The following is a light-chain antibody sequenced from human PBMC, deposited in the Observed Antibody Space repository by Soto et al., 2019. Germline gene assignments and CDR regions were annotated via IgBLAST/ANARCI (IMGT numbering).Light chain of an antibody. CDR2: KAY. J-gene: IGKJ1*01. V-gene: IGKV1-5*03. Sequence: DIQLTQSPSFLSASVGDRVTITCQASQDISNYLNWYQQKPGKAHKLLIYKAYTLKSGVQSRFSGSGSGTEFTLTISSLQPDDFATYYCKHYNSYSEAFGQGTKVDIK. CDR3: KHYNSYSEA. CDR1: QDISNY.